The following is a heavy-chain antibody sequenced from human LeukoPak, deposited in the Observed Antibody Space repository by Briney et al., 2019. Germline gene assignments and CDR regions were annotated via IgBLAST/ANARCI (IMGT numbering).Heavy chain of an antibody. V-gene: IGHV4-39*01. D-gene: IGHD6-13*01. Sequence: NPSETLSLTCTVSGGSISSSSYYWGWIRQPPGKGLEWIGSIYYSGSTYYNPSLKSRVTISVDTSKNQFSLKLSSVTAADTAVYYCARHPSALRQQLVPPVDYWGQGTLVTVSS. J-gene: IGHJ4*02. CDR1: GGSISSSSYY. CDR3: ARHPSALRQQLVPPVDY. CDR2: IYYSGST.